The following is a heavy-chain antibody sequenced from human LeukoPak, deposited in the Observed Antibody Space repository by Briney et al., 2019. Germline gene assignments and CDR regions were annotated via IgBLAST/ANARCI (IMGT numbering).Heavy chain of an antibody. D-gene: IGHD3-22*01. Sequence: ASVKVSCKASGYTFTSYGISWVRQAPGQGLEWMGWISAYNGNTNYAQKFQGRVTITTDESTSTAYMELSSLRSEDTAVYYCARGAGDSSGYYSFDYWGQGTLVTVSS. CDR2: ISAYNGNT. J-gene: IGHJ4*02. CDR3: ARGAGDSSGYYSFDY. V-gene: IGHV1-18*01. CDR1: GYTFTSYG.